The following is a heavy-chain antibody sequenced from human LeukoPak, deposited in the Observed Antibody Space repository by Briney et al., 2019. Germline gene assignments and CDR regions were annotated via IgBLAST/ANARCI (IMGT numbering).Heavy chain of an antibody. CDR3: ARAQGSYGFYFDY. J-gene: IGHJ4*02. D-gene: IGHD5-18*01. CDR1: GFTFSSYG. V-gene: IGHV3-33*01. CDR2: IWYDGSNK. Sequence: GGSPRLSCAASGFTFSSYGMHWVRQAPGKGLEWVAVIWYDGSNKYYADSVKGRFTISRDNSKNTLYLQMNSLRAEDTAVYYCARAQGSYGFYFDYWGQGTLVTVSS.